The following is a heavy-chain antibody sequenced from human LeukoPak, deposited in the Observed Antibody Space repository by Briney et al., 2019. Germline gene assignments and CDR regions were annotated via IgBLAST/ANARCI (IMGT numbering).Heavy chain of an antibody. J-gene: IGHJ4*02. CDR1: GFTFSSYG. D-gene: IGHD2-15*01. CDR3: ARDLVAGGFDY. V-gene: IGHV3-21*01. CDR2: ISSSSSYI. Sequence: PGGSLRLSCAASGFTFSSYGMHWVRQAPGKGLEWVSSISSSSSYIYYADSVKGRFTISRDNAKNSLYLQMNSLRAEDTAVYYCARDLVAGGFDYWGQGTLVTVSS.